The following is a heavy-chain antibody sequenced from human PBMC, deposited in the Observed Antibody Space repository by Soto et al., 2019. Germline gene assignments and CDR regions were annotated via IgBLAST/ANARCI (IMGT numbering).Heavy chain of an antibody. CDR2: IKHSGST. D-gene: IGHD4-17*01. V-gene: IGHV4-34*01. J-gene: IGHJ4*02. CDR3: ASFPTTVWPRVGYYFDY. CDR1: GGSFSGFY. Sequence: QVHLQQWGAGLLKPSETLSLTCADYGGSFSGFYWSWIRQPPGKGLEWIGEIKHSGSTNYNPSLKSRVTISVDTSNNQYALKLTSPTAADTAVYYCASFPTTVWPRVGYYFDYWGEVTMVTAPS.